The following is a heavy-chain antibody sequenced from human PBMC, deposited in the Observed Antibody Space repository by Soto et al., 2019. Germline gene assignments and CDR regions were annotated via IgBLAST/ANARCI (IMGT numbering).Heavy chain of an antibody. D-gene: IGHD3-9*01. CDR3: ARGGAYYDILTGIDYYYYYGMDV. CDR1: GGSFSGYY. V-gene: IGHV4-34*01. CDR2: INHSGST. J-gene: IGHJ6*02. Sequence: QVQLQQWGAGLLKPSETLSLTCAVYGGSFSGYYWSWIRQPPGKGLEWIGEINHSGSTNYNPSLKSRVIISVDTSKNQFSLQLSSVTAADTAVYYCARGGAYYDILTGIDYYYYYGMDVWGQGTTVTVSS.